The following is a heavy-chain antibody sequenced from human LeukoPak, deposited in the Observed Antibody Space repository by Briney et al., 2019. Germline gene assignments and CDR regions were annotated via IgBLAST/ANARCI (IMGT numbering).Heavy chain of an antibody. Sequence: GGSLRLSCAASGFTFSRYSMNWVRQAPGKGLEWVSYISSRSTTMYYADSVKGRFTISRDNSKNTLYLQMNSLRAEDTAAYFCARDGLGIDSWGQGTLVTVSS. J-gene: IGHJ5*01. V-gene: IGHV3-48*01. CDR2: ISSRSTTM. CDR3: ARDGLGIDS. CDR1: GFTFSRYS. D-gene: IGHD3/OR15-3a*01.